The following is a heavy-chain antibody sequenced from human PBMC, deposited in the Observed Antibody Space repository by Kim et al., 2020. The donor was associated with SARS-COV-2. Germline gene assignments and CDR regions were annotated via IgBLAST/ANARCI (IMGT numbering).Heavy chain of an antibody. CDR1: GFTFSSYS. J-gene: IGHJ2*01. V-gene: IGHV3-21*01. D-gene: IGHD2-21*02. CDR2: ISSSSSYI. CDR3: ASDLTGLYGGNSYWYFGL. Sequence: GGSLRLSCAASGFTFSSYSLNWVRQAPGKGLEWVSSISSSSSYIYYADSMKGRFTISRDNAKNSLYLQMSSLRAEDTAVYYCASDLTGLYGGNSYWYFGLWGRGTLVTVCS.